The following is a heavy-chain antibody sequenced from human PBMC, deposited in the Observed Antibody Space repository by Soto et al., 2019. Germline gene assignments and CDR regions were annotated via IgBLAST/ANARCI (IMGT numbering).Heavy chain of an antibody. Sequence: QVQLVQSGAEVKKPGASVKVSCKASGYTFTSYGISWVRQAPGQGLEWMGWIMAYNGNTNYAQKPQGRVTMTTDTSTSTAYLELTILRSDDASVSYVARDRPKRDVWGQGTTVTVSS. CDR3: ARDRPKRDV. CDR1: GYTFTSYG. V-gene: IGHV1-18*01. J-gene: IGHJ6*02. CDR2: IMAYNGNT.